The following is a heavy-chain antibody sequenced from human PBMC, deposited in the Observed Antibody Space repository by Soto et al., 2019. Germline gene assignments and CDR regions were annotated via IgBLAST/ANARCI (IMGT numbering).Heavy chain of an antibody. CDR1: GGSISSSSYY. V-gene: IGHV4-39*01. CDR3: ASQSDILNGYWAEAWFDN. CDR2: IYYSGST. Sequence: PSETLSLTCTVSGGSISSSSYYWGWIRQPPGKGLEWIGSIYYSGSTYYNPSLKSRVTISVDTSKNQFSLKLSSVTAADTAVYYCASQSDILNGYWAEAWFDNWGQGTLVTASS. D-gene: IGHD3-9*01. J-gene: IGHJ5*02.